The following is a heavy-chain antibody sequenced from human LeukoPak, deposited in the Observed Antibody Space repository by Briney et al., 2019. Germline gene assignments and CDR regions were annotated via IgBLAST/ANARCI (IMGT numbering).Heavy chain of an antibody. CDR1: GFTFSSYA. V-gene: IGHV3-30*04. CDR2: TSYDGSNK. Sequence: GGSLRLSCAASGFTFSSYAMHWVRQAPGKGLEWVAVTSYDGSNKYYADSVKGRFTISRDNSKNTLYLQMNSLRAEDTAVYYCAGGGVRGVTLGNDYWGQGTLVTVSS. J-gene: IGHJ4*02. CDR3: AGGGVRGVTLGNDY. D-gene: IGHD3-10*01.